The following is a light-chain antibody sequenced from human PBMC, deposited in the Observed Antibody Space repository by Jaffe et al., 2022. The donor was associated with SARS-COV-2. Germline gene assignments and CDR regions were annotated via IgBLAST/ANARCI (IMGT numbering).Light chain of an antibody. J-gene: IGKJ1*01. Sequence: DIQMTQSPSSLSASVGDRVTITCRASQTISTYLNWYQHKPGKAPKLLIYAASSLQGGVPSRFSGSGSGTGFTLTISGLQPEDFVTYYCQQSYSNPWTFGQGTKVEIK. V-gene: IGKV1-39*01. CDR3: QQSYSNPWT. CDR1: QTISTY. CDR2: AAS.